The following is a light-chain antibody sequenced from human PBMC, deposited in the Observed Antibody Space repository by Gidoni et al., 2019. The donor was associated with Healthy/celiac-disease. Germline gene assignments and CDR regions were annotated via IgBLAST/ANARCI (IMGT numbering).Light chain of an antibody. CDR2: GAS. CDR3: QQYNNWPGT. V-gene: IGKV3-15*01. Sequence: IVMTQYPATPSVSPGERATLACRASQSVSSNLAWYQQKPGQAPRLLIYGASTRATGIPARFSGSWSGTEFTLTNSSLQSEDFAVYYCQQYNNWPGTFGHGTKVDIK. J-gene: IGKJ3*01. CDR1: QSVSSN.